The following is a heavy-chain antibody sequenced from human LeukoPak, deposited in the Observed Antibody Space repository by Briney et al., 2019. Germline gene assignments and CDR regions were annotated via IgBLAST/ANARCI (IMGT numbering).Heavy chain of an antibody. CDR1: GSTFSSYA. J-gene: IGHJ4*02. CDR2: IIPIFGTA. CDR3: ARGPHGYSGYDALDY. Sequence: ASVKVSCKASGSTFSSYAISWVRQAPGQGLEWMGGIIPIFGTANYAQKFQGRVTITADESTSTAYMELSSLRSEDTAVYYCARGPHGYSGYDALDYWGQGTLVTVSS. D-gene: IGHD5-12*01. V-gene: IGHV1-69*01.